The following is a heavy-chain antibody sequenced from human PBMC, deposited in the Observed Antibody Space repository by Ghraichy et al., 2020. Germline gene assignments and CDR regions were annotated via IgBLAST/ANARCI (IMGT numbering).Heavy chain of an antibody. CDR1: GYTFTAYY. D-gene: IGHD2-2*01. CDR3: TRGRSVGSADHLLPFDS. V-gene: IGHV1-2*02. J-gene: IGHJ4*02. CDR2: IDPNKCAT. Sequence: ASVKVSCKASGYTFTAYYMHWVRQAPGQGLEWMGWIDPNKCATKHAQKFQGRVTLTRDTSISTAYMDLSSLKSDDTALYYCTRGRSVGSADHLLPFDSWGQGTLVTVSS.